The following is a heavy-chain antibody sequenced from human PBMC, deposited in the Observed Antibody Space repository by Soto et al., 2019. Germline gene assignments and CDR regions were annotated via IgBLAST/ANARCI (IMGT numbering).Heavy chain of an antibody. J-gene: IGHJ5*02. D-gene: IGHD1-20*01. CDR3: TRRYNWNDYYFDP. CDR1: GGSVRSPDW. V-gene: IGHV4-4*02. Sequence: LSLTCTLSGGSVRSPDWWNWVRQSPDKGLEWIAEVHISGHSNYNPALKGRVTISVDTSTNQFSLRLTSVTAAATAVYYCTRRYNWNDYYFDPWGQGTLVTVSS. CDR2: VHISGHS.